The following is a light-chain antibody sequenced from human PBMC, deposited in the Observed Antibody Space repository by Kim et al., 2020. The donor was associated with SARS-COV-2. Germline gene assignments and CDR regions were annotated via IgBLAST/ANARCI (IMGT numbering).Light chain of an antibody. J-gene: IGKJ1*01. Sequence: DIQMTQSPSSLSASVGDRVTITCRASQSIITYLNWYQQKPGKAPKLLIYDASSLQSGVPSRFSGSGSGTDFTLTIASLQPEDFATYYCQQSYRTFGQGTKVDIK. V-gene: IGKV1-39*01. CDR2: DAS. CDR3: QQSYRT. CDR1: QSIITY.